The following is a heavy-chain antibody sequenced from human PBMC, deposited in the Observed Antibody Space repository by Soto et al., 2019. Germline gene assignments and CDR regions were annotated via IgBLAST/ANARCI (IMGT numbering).Heavy chain of an antibody. J-gene: IGHJ6*02. CDR2: ISSSSSYI. CDR3: ARDLEMATITWWVGYYYYYGMDV. V-gene: IGHV3-21*01. D-gene: IGHD5-12*01. CDR1: GFTFSSYS. Sequence: EVQLVESGGGLVKPGGSLRLSCAASGFTFSSYSMNWVRQAPGKGLEWVSSISSSSSYIYYADSVKGRFTISRDNAKNSLYLQMNSLRAEDTVVYYCARDLEMATITWWVGYYYYYGMDVWGQGTTVTVSS.